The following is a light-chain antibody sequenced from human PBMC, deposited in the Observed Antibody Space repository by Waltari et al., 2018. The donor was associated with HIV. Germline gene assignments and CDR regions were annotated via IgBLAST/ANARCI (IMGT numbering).Light chain of an antibody. J-gene: IGKJ2*01. CDR1: QSISSY. V-gene: IGKV1-39*01. CDR3: QQSYSTFMDT. Sequence: DIQMTQSPSSLSASVGDRVTITCRASQSISSYLNWYQQKPGKAPKLLIYAASSLQIGVPSRVSGSGSGTDFTLTISSLQPEDFATYYCQQSYSTFMDTVGQGTKLGIK. CDR2: AAS.